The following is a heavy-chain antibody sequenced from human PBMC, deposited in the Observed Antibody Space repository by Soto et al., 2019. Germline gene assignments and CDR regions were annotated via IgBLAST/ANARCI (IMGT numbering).Heavy chain of an antibody. CDR1: GDSFSKYT. D-gene: IGHD1-1*01. CDR3: VRGRGLYNRLGSQLDS. V-gene: IGHV1-69*01. CDR2: FIPRFGTT. J-gene: IGHJ4*02. Sequence: QVQLVQSGAEVKKPGSSVRVSCKTSGDSFSKYTVNGVRQAPRHVLDLMGGFIPRFGTTNFAPTLQGRVTITVDQARKTVYMDLSSLRSEDTALSYCVRGRGLYNRLGSQLDSWCQGALVYASS.